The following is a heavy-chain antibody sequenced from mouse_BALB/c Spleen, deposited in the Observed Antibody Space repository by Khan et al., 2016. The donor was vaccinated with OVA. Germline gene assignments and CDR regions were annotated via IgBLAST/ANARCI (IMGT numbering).Heavy chain of an antibody. V-gene: IGHV2-6*02. Sequence: VQLQESGPGLVVPSQSLSITCTVSGFSLTNYGVHWVRQPPGKGLEWLVVIWSDGSTNYNSVLKSRLSISKDNSKSQVFLKMNSLQTDDTAMYYCARWFDGYSSLYAMDYWGQGTSVTVSS. CDR1: GFSLTNYG. CDR3: ARWFDGYSSLYAMDY. CDR2: IWSDGST. D-gene: IGHD2-3*01. J-gene: IGHJ4*01.